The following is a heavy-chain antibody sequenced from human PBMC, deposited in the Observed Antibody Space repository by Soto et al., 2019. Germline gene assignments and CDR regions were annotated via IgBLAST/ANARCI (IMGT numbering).Heavy chain of an antibody. D-gene: IGHD2-15*01. V-gene: IGHV4-39*01. CDR2: IYNSGV. CDR3: ARHPTGFPNWIDP. CDR1: GGSTSNSTYS. J-gene: IGHJ5*02. Sequence: SQPLSLTCTVSGGSTSNSTYSWGWIRQPPGKGLEWIGSIYNSGVDYNPSLKSRVTISVDTSKTQFSLRLTSVTAADTALYYCARHPTGFPNWIDPWGQGIMVTVSS.